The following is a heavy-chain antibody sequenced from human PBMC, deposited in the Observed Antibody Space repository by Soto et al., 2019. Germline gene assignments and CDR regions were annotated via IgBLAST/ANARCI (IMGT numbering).Heavy chain of an antibody. D-gene: IGHD1-26*01. CDR2: VYTTGST. CDR3: AREGASGFGMDV. J-gene: IGHJ6*02. Sequence: SETLSLTCNVSGGSIRSYYWSWVRQPAGKALEWIGRVYTTGSTNYNPSLRSRVSISVDTSKNQFSLTVTSVTAADTAVYYCAREGASGFGMDVWGQGTTVTVSS. V-gene: IGHV4-4*07. CDR1: GGSIRSYY.